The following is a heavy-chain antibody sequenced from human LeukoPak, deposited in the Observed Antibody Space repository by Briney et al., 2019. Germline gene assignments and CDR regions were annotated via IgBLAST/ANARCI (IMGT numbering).Heavy chain of an antibody. CDR2: IYYSGST. CDR3: ARSPYYDYVWGSYRPGDYFDY. J-gene: IGHJ4*02. D-gene: IGHD3-16*02. CDR1: GDSVSSAYYY. Sequence: PSETLSLTCSVSGDSVSSAYYYWSWIRQPPGKGLEWIGYIYYSGSTNYNPSLKSRVTISVDTSKNQFSLKLSSVTAADTAVYYCARSPYYDYVWGSYRPGDYFDYWGQGTLVTVSS. V-gene: IGHV4-61*01.